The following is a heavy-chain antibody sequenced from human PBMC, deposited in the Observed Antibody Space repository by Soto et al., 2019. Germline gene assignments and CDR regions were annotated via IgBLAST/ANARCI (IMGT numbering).Heavy chain of an antibody. D-gene: IGHD4-17*01. J-gene: IGHJ4*02. Sequence: SETLSLTCTVSGGSISSSSYYWGWIRQPPGKGLEWIGSIYYSGSTYYNPSLKSRVTISVDTSKNQFSLKLSSVTAADTAVYYCARVLIYGGNYPFDYWGQGTLVTVSS. CDR2: IYYSGST. CDR3: ARVLIYGGNYPFDY. V-gene: IGHV4-39*01. CDR1: GGSISSSSYY.